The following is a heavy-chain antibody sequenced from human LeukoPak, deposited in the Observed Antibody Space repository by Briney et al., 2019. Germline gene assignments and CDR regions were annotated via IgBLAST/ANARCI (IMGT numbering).Heavy chain of an antibody. CDR1: GFTFDDYA. CDR3: AMGRSMIVVVSRGQVGSYGMDV. Sequence: GGSLRLSCAASGFTFDDYAMHWVRQAPGKGLEWVSGISWNSGSIGYADSVKGRFTISRDNAKNSLYLQMNSLRAEDTALYYCAMGRSMIVVVSRGQVGSYGMDVWGQGTTVTVSS. V-gene: IGHV3-9*01. CDR2: ISWNSGSI. D-gene: IGHD3-22*01. J-gene: IGHJ6*02.